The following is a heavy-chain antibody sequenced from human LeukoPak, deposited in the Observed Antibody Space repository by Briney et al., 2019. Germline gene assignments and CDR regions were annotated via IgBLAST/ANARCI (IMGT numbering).Heavy chain of an antibody. D-gene: IGHD6-13*01. CDR3: ARDQSAGYSSSGSSSWGRLGD. CDR2: VSYDGSDK. Sequence: GRSLRLSCAASGLTFSSCAIHWVRQAPGKGLGWVAVVSYDGSDKYYADSVKGRFTISRDNSKNTLYLQMNSLTTEDTAVYYCARDQSAGYSSSGSSSWGRLGDWGQGTLVTVSS. V-gene: IGHV3-30-3*01. CDR1: GLTFSSCA. J-gene: IGHJ4*02.